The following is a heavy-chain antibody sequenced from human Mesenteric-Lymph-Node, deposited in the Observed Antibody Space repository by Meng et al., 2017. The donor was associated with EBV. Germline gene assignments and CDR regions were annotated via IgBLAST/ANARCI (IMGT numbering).Heavy chain of an antibody. CDR1: GFRFSVYD. CDR3: AKDRWRENYFDY. Sequence: QVQLVVSAXGVVQPGRSXRLSCAASGFRFSVYDMHWVRQAPGKGLEWVAFISYDGNNKYYPESVKGRFTISRDNSKNTVYLQMNSLRAGDTAVYYCAKDRWRENYFDYWGQGTLVNVSS. CDR2: ISYDGNNK. D-gene: IGHD5-24*01. J-gene: IGHJ4*02. V-gene: IGHV3-30*18.